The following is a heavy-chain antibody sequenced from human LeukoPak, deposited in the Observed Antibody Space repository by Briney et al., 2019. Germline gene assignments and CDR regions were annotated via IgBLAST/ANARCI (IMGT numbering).Heavy chain of an antibody. Sequence: GGSLRLSCAASGFTFSSYWIHWVRQAPGKGLVWVSRINTDGSTTNYADSVKGRFTISRDNAKNTLYLQMNSLRAEDTAVYYCARGAYNTGWYYFDYWGQGTLVTVSS. CDR1: GFTFSSYW. J-gene: IGHJ4*02. CDR2: INTDGSTT. D-gene: IGHD6-19*01. V-gene: IGHV3-74*01. CDR3: ARGAYNTGWYYFDY.